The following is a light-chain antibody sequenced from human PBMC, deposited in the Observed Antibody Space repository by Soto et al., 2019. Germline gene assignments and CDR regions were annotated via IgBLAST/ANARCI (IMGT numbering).Light chain of an antibody. CDR2: KAS. Sequence: DVQRTQSPSTLSASVGDRVTITCRASQSISSWLAWYQQKPGKAPKLLIYKASSLESGVPSRFSGSGSGTEFTLTISSLQPEDVAAHYCPQPTTYPCPFAQGTKLEIK. CDR1: QSISSW. CDR3: PQPTTYPCP. V-gene: IGKV1-5*03. J-gene: IGKJ5*01.